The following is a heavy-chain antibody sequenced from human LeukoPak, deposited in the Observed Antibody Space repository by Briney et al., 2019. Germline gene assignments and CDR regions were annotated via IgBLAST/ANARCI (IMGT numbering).Heavy chain of an antibody. V-gene: IGHV3-43*02. D-gene: IGHD6-13*01. CDR1: GFTFDDYA. J-gene: IGHJ4*02. CDR3: AKGRNSWLGECGY. CDR2: ISGAGGDT. Sequence: GGSLRLSCAASGFTFDDYAMHWVRQAPGKGLEWVSLISGAGGDTYYADSVKGRFTISRDNSENSLYLQMNSLRTEDTAFYYCAKGRNSWLGECGYWGQGTLVTVSS.